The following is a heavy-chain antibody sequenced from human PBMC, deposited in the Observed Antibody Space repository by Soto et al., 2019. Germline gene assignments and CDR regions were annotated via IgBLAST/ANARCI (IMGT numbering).Heavy chain of an antibody. Sequence: PSETLSLTCAVSGGSINSGGYSWSWIRLPLGKGLEWIGYIYHNGATQYNPSLKSRVTISVDRSKNQFSLKLSSVTAADTAVYYCARHRYGSGSLYNWFDPWGQGTLVTVSS. J-gene: IGHJ5*02. D-gene: IGHD3-10*01. CDR2: IYHNGAT. V-gene: IGHV4-30-2*02. CDR1: GGSINSGGYS. CDR3: ARHRYGSGSLYNWFDP.